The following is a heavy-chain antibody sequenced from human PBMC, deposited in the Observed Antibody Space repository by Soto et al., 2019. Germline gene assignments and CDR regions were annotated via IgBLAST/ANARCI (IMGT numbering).Heavy chain of an antibody. D-gene: IGHD3-9*01. Sequence: GGSLRLSCAASGFTFSSYEMNWVRQAPGKGLEWVSYISSSGSTIYYADSVKGRFTISRDNAKNSLYLQMNSLRAEDMAVYYCARTGIETGSTFDIWGQRTMVAVSS. CDR1: GFTFSSYE. J-gene: IGHJ3*02. CDR3: ARTGIETGSTFDI. V-gene: IGHV3-48*03. CDR2: ISSSGSTI.